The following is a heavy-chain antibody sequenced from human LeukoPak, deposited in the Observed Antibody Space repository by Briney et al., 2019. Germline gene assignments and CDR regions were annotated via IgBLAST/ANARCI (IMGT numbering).Heavy chain of an antibody. D-gene: IGHD4-23*01. Sequence: GGSLRLSCAASGFTFSSYAMHWVRQAPGKGLEWVAVISYDGSNKYYADSVKGRFTISRDNSKNTLYLQMNSLRAEDTAVYYCARDGLRWVGPQACAYWGQGTLVTVSS. J-gene: IGHJ4*02. V-gene: IGHV3-30*04. CDR3: ARDGLRWVGPQACAY. CDR2: ISYDGSNK. CDR1: GFTFSSYA.